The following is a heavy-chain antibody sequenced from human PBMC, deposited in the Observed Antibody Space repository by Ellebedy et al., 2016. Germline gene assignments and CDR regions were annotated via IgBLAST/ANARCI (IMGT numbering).Heavy chain of an antibody. CDR2: ISKDGSNE. CDR3: ARDISQLLKYYFDY. J-gene: IGHJ4*02. Sequence: GESLKISCAASGITVSTYAMPWLRQAPGKGLEWVAGISKDGSNEYYADSVKGRFTISRDNSKDTLSLQMNSLRAEDTAVYYCARDISQLLKYYFDYWGQGTLVTVS. CDR1: GITVSTYA. V-gene: IGHV3-30-3*01. D-gene: IGHD2-2*01.